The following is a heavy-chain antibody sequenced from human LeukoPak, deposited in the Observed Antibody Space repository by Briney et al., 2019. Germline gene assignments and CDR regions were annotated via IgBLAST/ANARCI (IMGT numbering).Heavy chain of an antibody. CDR1: GFTFTDYY. V-gene: IGHV1-2*02. CDR2: INPDSGYT. Sequence: ASVKVSCKASGFTFTDYYIHWVRQAPGQGLEWVGCINPDSGYTIYAQQFQGRVSLTRDTSISTAYMEVRRLTSDDTAVCYCARGSILLNYYAMDVWGQGTTVTVSS. J-gene: IGHJ6*02. CDR3: ARGSILLNYYAMDV.